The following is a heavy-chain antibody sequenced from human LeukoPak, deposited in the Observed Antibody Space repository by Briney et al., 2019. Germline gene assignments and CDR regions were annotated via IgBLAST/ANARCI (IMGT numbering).Heavy chain of an antibody. D-gene: IGHD1-26*01. V-gene: IGHV4-59*08. J-gene: IGHJ6*02. CDR1: GGSISSYY. CDR3: ASTDGGSYGMEYYYYGMDV. Sequence: PSETLSLTCTVSGGSISSYYWSWIRQPPGKGLEWIGYIYYSGGTNYNPSLKSRVTISVDTSKNQFSLKLSSVTAADTAVYYCASTDGGSYGMEYYYYGMDVWGQGTTVTVSS. CDR2: IYYSGGT.